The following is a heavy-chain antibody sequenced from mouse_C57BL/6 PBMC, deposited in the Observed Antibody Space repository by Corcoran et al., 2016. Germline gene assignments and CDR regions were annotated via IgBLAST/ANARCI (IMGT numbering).Heavy chain of an antibody. CDR3: ARENSFAY. Sequence: QIQLVQSGPELKKPGETVKISCKASGYTFTTYGMSWVKQAPGKGLKWMGWINTYSGVPTYADDFKGRFAFSLETSASTAYLQINNLKNEDTATYFCARENSFAYWGQGTLVTVSA. V-gene: IGHV9-3*01. J-gene: IGHJ3*01. CDR2: INTYSGVP. CDR1: GYTFTTYG.